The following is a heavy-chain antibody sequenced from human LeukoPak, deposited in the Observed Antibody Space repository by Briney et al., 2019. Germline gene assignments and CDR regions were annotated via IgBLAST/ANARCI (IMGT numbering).Heavy chain of an antibody. D-gene: IGHD3-3*01. Sequence: GGSLRLSCAASGFTFSSYGMHWVRQAPGKGLEWVAVICYDGSNKYYADYLKGRFTISRDNSKNTLYLQMNSLRAEDTAVYYCARDRRPSSIFGVVIDYGMDVWGQGTTVTVYS. CDR1: GFTFSSYG. J-gene: IGHJ6*02. CDR3: ARDRRPSSIFGVVIDYGMDV. CDR2: ICYDGSNK. V-gene: IGHV3-33*01.